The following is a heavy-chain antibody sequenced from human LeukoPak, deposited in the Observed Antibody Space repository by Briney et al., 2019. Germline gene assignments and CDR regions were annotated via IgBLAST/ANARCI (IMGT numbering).Heavy chain of an antibody. CDR2: INHSGST. J-gene: IGHJ4*02. Sequence: SETLSLTCAVYSGSFSGYYWSWIRQPPGKGLEWIGEINHSGSTNYNPSLKSRVTISVDTSKNQFSLKLSSVTAADTAVYYCAGRADFWSGYYGPFDYWGQGTLVTVSS. D-gene: IGHD3-3*01. CDR1: SGSFSGYY. V-gene: IGHV4-34*01. CDR3: AGRADFWSGYYGPFDY.